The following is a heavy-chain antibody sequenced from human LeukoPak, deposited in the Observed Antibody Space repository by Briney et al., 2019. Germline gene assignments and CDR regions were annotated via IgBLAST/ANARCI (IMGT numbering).Heavy chain of an antibody. D-gene: IGHD6-19*01. V-gene: IGHV4-59*08. J-gene: IGHJ2*01. CDR2: IYYSGST. CDR1: GGSISSYY. CDR3: ARPYSSGWFPEWYFDL. Sequence: PSETLSLTCTVSGGSISSYYWSWIRQPPGKGLEWIGYIYYSGSTNYNPSLKSRVTISVDTSKNQFSLKLSSVTAADTAVYYCARPYSSGWFPEWYFDLWGRGTLVTVSS.